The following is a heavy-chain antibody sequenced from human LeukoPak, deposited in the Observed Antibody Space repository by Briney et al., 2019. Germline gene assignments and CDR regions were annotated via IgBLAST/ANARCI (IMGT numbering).Heavy chain of an antibody. V-gene: IGHV3-23*01. Sequence: AGTLRLSCAASGVTFSGSAMSWVRQAPGKGLEWVSLISYSGATSYYTDSVRRRFTISRDNSKDPLFLQMTSLRAEDTAIYYCARDMQLSTWGLGTMVTVSS. J-gene: IGHJ3*01. CDR1: GVTFSGSA. CDR3: ARDMQLST. CDR2: ISYSGATS. D-gene: IGHD3-16*02.